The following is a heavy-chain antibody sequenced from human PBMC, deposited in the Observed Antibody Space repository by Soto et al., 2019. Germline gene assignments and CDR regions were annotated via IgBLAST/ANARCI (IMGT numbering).Heavy chain of an antibody. J-gene: IGHJ4*02. CDR1: GGSVSSGSYY. V-gene: IGHV4-39*07. Sequence: SETLSLTCTVSGGSVSSGSYYWSWVRQPPGKGLEWIGEIYHSGSTNYNPSLKSRVTISVDKFKNQFSLKLSSVTAADTAVYYCGGNGYYSLDYWGQGTLVTVPQ. D-gene: IGHD3-22*01. CDR2: IYHSGST. CDR3: GGNGYYSLDY.